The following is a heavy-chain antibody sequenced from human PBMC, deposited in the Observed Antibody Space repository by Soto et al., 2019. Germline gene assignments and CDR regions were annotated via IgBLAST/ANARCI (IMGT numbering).Heavy chain of an antibody. Sequence: PSETLSLTCRVSNGSISGFYWTWIRQPPGKILEWIGYIHYSGPTDYNPSLTRRATMSVDTSKNQFSLNLKSITAADTAVYYCVRVGVGIGNHFDSWGRGTLVTVSS. J-gene: IGHJ4*02. D-gene: IGHD1-26*01. CDR2: IHYSGPT. CDR1: NGSISGFY. V-gene: IGHV4-59*12. CDR3: VRVGVGIGNHFDS.